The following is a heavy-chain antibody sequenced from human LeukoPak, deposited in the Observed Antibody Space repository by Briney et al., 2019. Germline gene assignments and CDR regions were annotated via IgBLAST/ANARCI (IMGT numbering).Heavy chain of an antibody. CDR3: ARLSGNFWYFDY. V-gene: IGHV4-4*07. J-gene: IGHJ4*02. CDR1: GASINTYY. Sequence: SETLSLTCSVSGASINTYYWSWIRQPAGKGLEFIGRIYTGGSTNYNPSLKSRVSMSVDTSKNQFSLKLTSVTAADTAVYYCARLSGNFWYFDYWGQGTLVTVSS. D-gene: IGHD5-12*01. CDR2: IYTGGST.